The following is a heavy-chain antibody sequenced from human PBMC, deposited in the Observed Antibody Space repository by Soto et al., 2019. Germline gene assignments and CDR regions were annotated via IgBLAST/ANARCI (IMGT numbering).Heavy chain of an antibody. J-gene: IGHJ6*02. CDR2: IYSGGST. Sequence: PGGSLRLSCAASGFTFSTYAMSWVRQAPGKGLEWVSVIYSGGSTYYADSVKGRFTISRDNSKNTLYLQMNSLGAEDTAVYYCAREGQQLENQSSDYYYYGMDVWGQGTTVTVSS. CDR1: GFTFSTYA. CDR3: AREGQQLENQSSDYYYYGMDV. D-gene: IGHD6-13*01. V-gene: IGHV3-53*01.